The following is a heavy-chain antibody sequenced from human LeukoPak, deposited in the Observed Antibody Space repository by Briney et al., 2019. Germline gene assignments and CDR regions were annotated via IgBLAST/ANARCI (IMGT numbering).Heavy chain of an antibody. Sequence: GGSLRLSCAASGFTFSSYSMNWVRQAPGKGLEWVSSTSSSSRYIYYADSVKGRFTISRDNARNSLYLQMNSLRAEDTAVYYCARDSSSWLTYYYYYYMDVWGKGTTVTISS. CDR1: GFTFSSYS. D-gene: IGHD6-13*01. J-gene: IGHJ6*03. CDR2: TSSSSRYI. CDR3: ARDSSSWLTYYYYYYMDV. V-gene: IGHV3-21*04.